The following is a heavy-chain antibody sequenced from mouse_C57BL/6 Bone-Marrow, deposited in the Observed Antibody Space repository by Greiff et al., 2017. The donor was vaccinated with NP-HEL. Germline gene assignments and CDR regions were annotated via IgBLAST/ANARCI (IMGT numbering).Heavy chain of an antibody. CDR2: ICPGGSYT. J-gene: IGHJ2*01. CDR1: GFTFSSYG. V-gene: IGHV5-6*02. CDR3: ARRMGFDD. Sequence: EVKLVESGGDLVKPGGSLKLSCAASGFTFSSYGMSWVRQTPDKRLEWVATICPGGSYTYYPDRFKGRSTLSRDNATNTLYLQMSSLKSEDTAMYYCARRMGFDDWGQGTTLTVAS.